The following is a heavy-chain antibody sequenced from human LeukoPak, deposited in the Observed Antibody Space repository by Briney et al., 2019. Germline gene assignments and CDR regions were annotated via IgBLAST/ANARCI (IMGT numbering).Heavy chain of an antibody. CDR2: ITYDGSNK. CDR3: AKDGRGAAQLWASYYYYGMDV. D-gene: IGHD5-18*01. V-gene: IGHV3-30*18. Sequence: GRSLRLSFAASGFTFSSYGMHWVRQAPGKGLEWVAVITYDGSNKYYADSVKGRFTISRDNSKNTLYLQMNSLRAEDTAVYYCAKDGRGAAQLWASYYYYGMDVWGQGTTVTVSS. CDR1: GFTFSSYG. J-gene: IGHJ6*02.